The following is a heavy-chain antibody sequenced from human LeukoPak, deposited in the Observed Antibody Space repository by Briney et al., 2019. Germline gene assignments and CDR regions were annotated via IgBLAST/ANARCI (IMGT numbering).Heavy chain of an antibody. CDR1: GGTFSSYA. CDR2: IIPIFGTA. V-gene: IGHV1-69*13. CDR3: ARGGRCSSTSCSWFDP. D-gene: IGHD2-2*01. Sequence: SVKVSCKASGGTFSSYAISWVRQAPGQGLEWMGGIIPIFGTANYAQKFQGRVTITADESTSTAYMELSSLRSEDTAVYYCARGGRCSSTSCSWFDPWGQGTLGTVSP. J-gene: IGHJ5*02.